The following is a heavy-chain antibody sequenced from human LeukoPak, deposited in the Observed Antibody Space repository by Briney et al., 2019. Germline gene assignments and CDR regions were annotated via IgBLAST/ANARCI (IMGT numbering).Heavy chain of an antibody. CDR1: GGSFSGYY. J-gene: IGHJ5*02. D-gene: IGHD3-3*02. Sequence: SETLSLTCAVYGGSFSGYYWSWIRQPPGKGLEWIGEINHSGSTNYNPSLKSRVTISVDTSKNQFSLKLSSVTAADTAVYYCARGRAFNWFDPWGQGTLVTVSP. V-gene: IGHV4-34*01. CDR2: INHSGST. CDR3: ARGRAFNWFDP.